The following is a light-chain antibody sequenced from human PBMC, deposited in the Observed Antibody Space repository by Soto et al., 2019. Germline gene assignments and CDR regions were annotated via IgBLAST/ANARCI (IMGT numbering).Light chain of an antibody. CDR2: EVS. Sequence: QSVLTQPASVSGSPGQSITISCTGTSSDIGGYDYVSWYQQHPDKAPKLIVFEVSERPSGISNRFSGSKSDNTASLTISGLRAEDEADYYCASFSTTSTFVFGGGTKLTVL. J-gene: IGLJ1*01. V-gene: IGLV2-14*01. CDR1: SSDIGGYDY. CDR3: ASFSTTSTFV.